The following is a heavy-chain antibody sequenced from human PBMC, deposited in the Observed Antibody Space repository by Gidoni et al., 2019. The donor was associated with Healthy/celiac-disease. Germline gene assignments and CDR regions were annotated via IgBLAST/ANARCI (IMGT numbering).Heavy chain of an antibody. V-gene: IGHV3-23*01. CDR3: AKDGGIVVVPAARYYYGMDV. Sequence: EVQLLESGGGLVQPGGSLRLSCAASGFAFSSYAMRWVRQAPGKGLEWVSAISGSGGSTYYADSVKGRFTISRDNSKNTLYLQMNSLRAEDTAVYYCAKDGGIVVVPAARYYYGMDVWGQGTTVTVSS. D-gene: IGHD2-2*01. CDR2: ISGSGGST. J-gene: IGHJ6*02. CDR1: GFAFSSYA.